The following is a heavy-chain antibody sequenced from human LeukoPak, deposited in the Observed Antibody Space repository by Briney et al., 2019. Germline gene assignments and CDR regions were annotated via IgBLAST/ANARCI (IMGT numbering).Heavy chain of an antibody. Sequence: GGSLRLSCAASGFTFSSYTMSWVRQAPGKGLEWVSTITTSDGNTYYADSVKGRFAVSRDNSKNTLFLQMNSLRAEDTAVYYCAKDGGLWVSAHWGDSWGRGTLVTVSS. D-gene: IGHD7-27*01. CDR3: AKDGGLWVSAHWGDS. V-gene: IGHV3-23*01. CDR2: ITTSDGNT. J-gene: IGHJ4*02. CDR1: GFTFSSYT.